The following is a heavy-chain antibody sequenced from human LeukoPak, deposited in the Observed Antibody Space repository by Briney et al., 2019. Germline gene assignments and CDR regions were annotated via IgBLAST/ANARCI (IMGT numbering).Heavy chain of an antibody. CDR3: ASTLTRDSSGSYGALDY. CDR1: GFTFSSNS. Sequence: GGSLRLSCAASGFTFSSNSMNWVRHAPGKGLEGVSSISDISDYIYYADSVKGRFTISRDNGKNSLYLQKNSLRVEDTAVYYCASTLTRDSSGSYGALDYWGQGALVTVSS. V-gene: IGHV3-21*01. D-gene: IGHD6-19*01. J-gene: IGHJ4*02. CDR2: ISDISDYI.